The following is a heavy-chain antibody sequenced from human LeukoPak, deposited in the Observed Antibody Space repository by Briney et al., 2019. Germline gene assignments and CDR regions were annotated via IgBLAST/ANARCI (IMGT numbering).Heavy chain of an antibody. CDR1: GGSISSSSYY. D-gene: IGHD3-22*01. V-gene: IGHV4-39*07. CDR2: IYYSGST. Sequence: PSETLSLTCTVSGGSISSSSYYWGWIRQPPGKGLEWIGSIYYSGSTHYNPSLKSRVTISVDTSKNQFSLKLSSVTAADTAVYYCARYFDSSGYYNYWGQGTLVTVSS. CDR3: ARYFDSSGYYNY. J-gene: IGHJ4*02.